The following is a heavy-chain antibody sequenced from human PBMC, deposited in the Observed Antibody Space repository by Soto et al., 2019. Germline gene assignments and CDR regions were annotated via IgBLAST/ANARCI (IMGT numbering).Heavy chain of an antibody. J-gene: IGHJ4*02. CDR3: ARGYYDYWSGYSAPYFDL. CDR1: NYSINNNYY. Sequence: PSETLSLTCSVSNYSINNNYYWGWVRQPPGKGLEWIGSICHTGTTFSNPSLKSRITISIDTSNNQFSLRLRSVTAADTAIYYCARGYYDYWSGYSAPYFDLWGQGTLVTVS. CDR2: ICHTGTT. V-gene: IGHV4-38-2*02. D-gene: IGHD3-3*01.